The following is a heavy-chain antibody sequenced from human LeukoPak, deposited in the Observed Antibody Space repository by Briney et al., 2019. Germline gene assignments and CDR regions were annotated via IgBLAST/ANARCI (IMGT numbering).Heavy chain of an antibody. CDR3: AREGRYFDWPRAGGMDV. J-gene: IGHJ6*02. Sequence: SETLSLTCTVSGGSISSYYWSWIRQPAGKGLEWIGRIYTSGSTNYNPSLKSRVTMSVDTSKNQFSLKLSSVTAADTAVYYCAREGRYFDWPRAGGMDVWGQGTTVTVSS. V-gene: IGHV4-4*07. D-gene: IGHD3-9*01. CDR2: IYTSGST. CDR1: GGSISSYY.